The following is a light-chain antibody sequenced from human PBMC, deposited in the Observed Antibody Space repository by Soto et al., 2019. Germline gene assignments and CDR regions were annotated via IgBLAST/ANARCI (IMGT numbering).Light chain of an antibody. Sequence: EIVLTQSPGTLSLSPGERATLSCRASQSVSSSYLAWYQQKPGQAPRLLIYGASSRAPGVPDRFSGSGSGTDFSLTINRPDPEDFAVYYCQQYGSSPGTFGQGTKVDIK. CDR1: QSVSSSY. J-gene: IGKJ1*01. CDR3: QQYGSSPGT. CDR2: GAS. V-gene: IGKV3-20*01.